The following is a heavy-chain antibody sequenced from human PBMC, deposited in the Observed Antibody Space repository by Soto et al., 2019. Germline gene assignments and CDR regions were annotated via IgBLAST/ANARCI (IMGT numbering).Heavy chain of an antibody. Sequence: SVKVSCKASGGTFSSYTISWVRQAPGQGLEWMGRIIPILGIANYAQKFQGRVTITADKSTSTAYMELSSLRSEDTAVYYCARDHTAAAGKSDYWGQGTLVTVSS. J-gene: IGHJ4*02. V-gene: IGHV1-69*04. CDR1: GGTFSSYT. CDR3: ARDHTAAAGKSDY. D-gene: IGHD6-13*01. CDR2: IIPILGIA.